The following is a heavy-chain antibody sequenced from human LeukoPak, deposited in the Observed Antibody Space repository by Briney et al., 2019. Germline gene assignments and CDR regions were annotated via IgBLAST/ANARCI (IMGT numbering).Heavy chain of an antibody. CDR3: AKVKLVAGPFDY. CDR2: IYSGGST. CDR1: GFTVSSNY. V-gene: IGHV3-53*01. D-gene: IGHD6-19*01. J-gene: IGHJ4*02. Sequence: GGSLRLSCAASGFTVSSNYMSWVRQAPGKGLEWVSVIYSGGSTYYADSVKGRFTISRDNSKNTLYLQMNSLRAEDTAVYYCAKVKLVAGPFDYWGQGTLVTVSS.